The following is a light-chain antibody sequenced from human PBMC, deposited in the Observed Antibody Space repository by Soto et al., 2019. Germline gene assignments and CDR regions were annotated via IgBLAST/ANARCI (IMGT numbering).Light chain of an antibody. CDR3: SSHTSYSTRV. J-gene: IGLJ1*01. CDR1: SSDVGGYNY. Sequence: QFALTQPASVSGSPGQSIAISCTGTSSDVGGYNYVSWYQQHPGKAPKLMIHEVSNRPSGISDRFSGSKSGNTASLTISGLQADDEADYYCSSHTSYSTRVFGTGTKVTVL. CDR2: EVS. V-gene: IGLV2-14*01.